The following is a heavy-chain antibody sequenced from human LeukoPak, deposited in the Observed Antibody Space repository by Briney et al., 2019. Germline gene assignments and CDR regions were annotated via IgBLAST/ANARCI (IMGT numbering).Heavy chain of an antibody. CDR2: IKHSGRT. CDR1: SGSFSGFY. J-gene: IGHJ4*02. D-gene: IGHD3/OR15-3a*01. Sequence: SETLSLTCAVYSGSFSGFYWTWIRQPPGKGLEWIGEIKHSGRTTYTPSLKSRVSISVDPSKNQFSLKLSSVTAADTAMYYCAREARGLFYWSQGTLVTVSS. CDR3: AREARGLFY. V-gene: IGHV4-34*01.